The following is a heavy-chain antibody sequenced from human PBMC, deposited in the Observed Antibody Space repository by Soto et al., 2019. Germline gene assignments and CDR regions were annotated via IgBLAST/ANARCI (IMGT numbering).Heavy chain of an antibody. CDR1: GYTFTSSG. V-gene: IGHV1-18*04. D-gene: IGHD6-13*01. J-gene: IGHJ4*02. Sequence: VSVKVFSNXSGYTFTSSGISWVRQAPGQELEWMGWISAYNGNTNYAQKLQGRVTMATDTSTSTAYMELRSLRSDDTPVYSRARDVASSRYSETYFDYWGQGTLVTVSS. CDR3: ARDVASSRYSETYFDY. CDR2: ISAYNGNT.